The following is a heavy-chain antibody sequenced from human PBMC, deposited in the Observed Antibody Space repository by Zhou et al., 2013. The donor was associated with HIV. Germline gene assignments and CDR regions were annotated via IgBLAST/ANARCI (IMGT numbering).Heavy chain of an antibody. D-gene: IGHD2-15*01. J-gene: IGHJ4*02. CDR2: IYTSGST. V-gene: IGHV4-4*09. CDR3: AGTSSGGIRFIEY. CDR1: GGSISSYY. Sequence: QVQLQESGPGLVKPSETLSLTCTVSGGSISSYYWSWIRQPPGKGLEWIGYIYTSGSTNYNPSLKSRVTISVDTSKNQFSLKLSSVTAADTAVYYCAGTSSGGIRFIEYWGQGTLATVSS.